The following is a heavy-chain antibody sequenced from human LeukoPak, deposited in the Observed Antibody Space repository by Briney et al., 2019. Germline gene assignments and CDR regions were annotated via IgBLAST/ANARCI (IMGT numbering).Heavy chain of an antibody. J-gene: IGHJ4*02. CDR3: ARDGPYYYDSSGLSDY. D-gene: IGHD3-22*01. CDR1: GFTFSSYS. CDR2: ISSSSSYI. V-gene: IGHV3-21*01. Sequence: SGGSLRLSCAASGFTFSSYSMNWVRQAPGKGLEWVSSISSSSSYIYYADSVKGRFTISRDNAKNSLYLQMNSLRAEDTAVYYCARDGPYYYDSSGLSDYWGQGTLVTVSS.